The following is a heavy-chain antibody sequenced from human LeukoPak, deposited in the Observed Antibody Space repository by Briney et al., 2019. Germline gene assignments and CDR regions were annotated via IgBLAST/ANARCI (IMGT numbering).Heavy chain of an antibody. Sequence: PSQTLSLTCTVSGGSISSGSYYWSWIRQPAGKGLEWIGRIYTSGSTNYNPSLKSRVTISVDTSKNQFSLKLSSVTAADTAVYYCARGWRYYDSVIFDYWGQGTLVTVSS. CDR3: ARGWRYYDSVIFDY. V-gene: IGHV4-61*02. CDR1: GGSISSGSYY. J-gene: IGHJ4*02. CDR2: IYTSGST. D-gene: IGHD3-22*01.